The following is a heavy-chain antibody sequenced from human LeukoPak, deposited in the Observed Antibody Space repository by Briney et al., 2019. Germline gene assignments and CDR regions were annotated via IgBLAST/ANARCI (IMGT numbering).Heavy chain of an antibody. J-gene: IGHJ4*02. D-gene: IGHD4/OR15-4a*01. Sequence: ASVKVSCKASGGTFSRYAISWVRQSPGQGLEWMGGIIPIFGTANYAQKFQGRVTITADESTSTAYMELSSLRSEDTAVYYCARDHGLRFDYWGQGTLVTVSS. V-gene: IGHV1-69*01. CDR1: GGTFSRYA. CDR3: ARDHGLRFDY. CDR2: IIPIFGTA.